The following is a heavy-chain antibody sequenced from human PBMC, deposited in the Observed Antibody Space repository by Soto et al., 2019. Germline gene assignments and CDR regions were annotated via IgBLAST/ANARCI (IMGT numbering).Heavy chain of an antibody. V-gene: IGHV3-15*01. Sequence: EVQLVESGGGLVKPGGSLRLSCAASGFTFSNAWMSWVRQAPGKGLEWVGRIKSKTDGGTTDYAAPVKGRFTISRDDSKNTLYLQMNSLKTEETAVYYCTPPTYCGGDCYAYYFDYWGQGTLVTVSS. J-gene: IGHJ4*02. CDR1: GFTFSNAW. D-gene: IGHD2-21*02. CDR2: IKSKTDGGTT. CDR3: TPPTYCGGDCYAYYFDY.